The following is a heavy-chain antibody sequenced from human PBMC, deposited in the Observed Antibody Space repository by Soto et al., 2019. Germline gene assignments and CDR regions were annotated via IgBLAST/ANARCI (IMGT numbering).Heavy chain of an antibody. J-gene: IGHJ4*02. CDR1: GYTFTNYY. V-gene: IGHV1-46*01. Sequence: ASVKVSCKASGYTFTNYYMHWVRQAPGQGLEWMGIINPSGGSTSYAQKFQGRVTMTRDTSTSAVYMELSSLRLEDTAVYYCAREWPVTSDYWGQGTLVTVSS. CDR3: AREWPVTSDY. CDR2: INPSGGST. D-gene: IGHD4-17*01.